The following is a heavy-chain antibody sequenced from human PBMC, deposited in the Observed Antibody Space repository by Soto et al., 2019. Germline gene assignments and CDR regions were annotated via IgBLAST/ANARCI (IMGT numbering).Heavy chain of an antibody. J-gene: IGHJ4*02. Sequence: EVPLVESGGGLVQPGGSQRLSYAASGFTFSSYWMHWVRQAPGKGLVWVSRINSDGSSTSYADSVKGRFTISRDNAKNTLYLQMNSLRAEDTAVYYCARDQGYCSGGSCYVAGYWGQGTLVTVSS. CDR3: ARDQGYCSGGSCYVAGY. CDR2: INSDGSST. V-gene: IGHV3-74*01. CDR1: GFTFSSYW. D-gene: IGHD2-15*01.